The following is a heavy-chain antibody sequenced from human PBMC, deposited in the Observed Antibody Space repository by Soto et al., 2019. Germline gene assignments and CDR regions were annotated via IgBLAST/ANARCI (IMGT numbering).Heavy chain of an antibody. J-gene: IGHJ4*02. Sequence: ASVKVSCKASGGTFSSYAISWVRQAPGQGLEWMGGIIPIFGTANYAQKFQGRVTITADESTSTAYMELSSLRSEDTAVYYCAIDLVPGYTGFSDYWGKGTLVTVSS. D-gene: IGHD5-12*01. CDR2: IIPIFGTA. CDR1: GGTFSSYA. CDR3: AIDLVPGYTGFSDY. V-gene: IGHV1-69*13.